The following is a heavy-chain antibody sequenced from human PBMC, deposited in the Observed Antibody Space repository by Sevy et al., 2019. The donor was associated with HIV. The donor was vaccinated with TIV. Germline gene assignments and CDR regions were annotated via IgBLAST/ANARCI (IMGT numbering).Heavy chain of an antibody. CDR1: GFTFSSYS. V-gene: IGHV3-21*01. CDR3: ARGQWWFGESIMGLYYFDY. D-gene: IGHD3-10*01. J-gene: IGHJ4*02. Sequence: GGSLRLSCAASGFTFSSYSMNWVRQAPGKGLEWVSSISSSSSYIYYADSVKGRFTISRDNAKNSLYLQMNSLRAEDTAVDYWARGQWWFGESIMGLYYFDYWGQGTLVTVSS. CDR2: ISSSSSYI.